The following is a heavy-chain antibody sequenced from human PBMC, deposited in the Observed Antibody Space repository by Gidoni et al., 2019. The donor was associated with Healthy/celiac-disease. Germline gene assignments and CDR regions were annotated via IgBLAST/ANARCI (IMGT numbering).Heavy chain of an antibody. Sequence: QVQLQESGPGLVKPSETLSLTCAVSGYSISSGYYWGWIRQPPGKGLEWIGSIYHSGSTYYNPSLKSRVTISVDTSKNQFSLKLSSVTAADTAVYYCVREITPYSSSWPYFDYWGQGTLVTVSS. CDR1: GYSISSGYY. CDR3: VREITPYSSSWPYFDY. CDR2: IYHSGST. D-gene: IGHD6-13*01. V-gene: IGHV4-38-2*02. J-gene: IGHJ4*02.